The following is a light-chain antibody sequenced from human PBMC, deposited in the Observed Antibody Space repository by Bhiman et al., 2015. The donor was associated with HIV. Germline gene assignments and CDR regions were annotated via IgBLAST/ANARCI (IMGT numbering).Light chain of an antibody. CDR1: GSDVGGYNH. Sequence: QSALTQPASVSGSPGQSITISCTGSGSDVGGYNHVSWYQQHPGKAPKLMIYDVSNRPSGVSNRFSGSKSGNTASLTISGLQAEDEADYYCSSPTSSLTYVFGTGTNVTVL. J-gene: IGLJ1*01. CDR3: SSPTSSLTYV. V-gene: IGLV2-14*03. CDR2: DVS.